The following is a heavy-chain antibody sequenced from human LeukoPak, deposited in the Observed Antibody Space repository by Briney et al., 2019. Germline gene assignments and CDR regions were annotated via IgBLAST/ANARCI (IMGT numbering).Heavy chain of an antibody. V-gene: IGHV1-2*06. CDR2: INPNSGGT. Sequence: ASVKVSCKASGYTFTGYYMHWVRQAPGQGLDWMGRINPNSGGTNYAQKFQGRVTMTRDTSISTAYMELSRLRSDDTAVYYCARGFTGAARPPYYYYYYMDVWGKGTTVTVSS. CDR1: GYTFTGYY. CDR3: ARGFTGAARPPYYYYYYMDV. D-gene: IGHD6-6*01. J-gene: IGHJ6*03.